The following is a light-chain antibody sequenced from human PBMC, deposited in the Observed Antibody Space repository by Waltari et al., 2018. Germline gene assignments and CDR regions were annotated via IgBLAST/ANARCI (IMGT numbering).Light chain of an antibody. V-gene: IGLV2-14*03. Sequence: QSALTQPASVSGSPGQSITISCTGTSSDIGAYNFVSWYQKHPGKAPKVMIYDVNNRPSGVSSRFSGSKSGNTASLTISGLQAEDEADYYCSSYTTGSTRYVFGSGTNVTVL. J-gene: IGLJ1*01. CDR3: SSYTTGSTRYV. CDR2: DVN. CDR1: SSDIGAYNF.